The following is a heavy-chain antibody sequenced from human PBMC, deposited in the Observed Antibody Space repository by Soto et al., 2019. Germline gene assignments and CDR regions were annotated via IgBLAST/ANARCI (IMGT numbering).Heavy chain of an antibody. CDR2: ISAYNGNT. J-gene: IGHJ6*03. CDR1: GYTFTSYG. Sequence: QVQLMQSGAEVKKPGASVKVSCKASGYTFTSYGISWVRQAPGQGLEWMGWISAYNGNTNYAQKLQGRVTMTTDTSTSTAYMELRSLRSDDTAVYYCARGILGYCSSTSCYGDYYYYYYMDVWGKGTTVTVSS. D-gene: IGHD2-2*01. V-gene: IGHV1-18*01. CDR3: ARGILGYCSSTSCYGDYYYYYYMDV.